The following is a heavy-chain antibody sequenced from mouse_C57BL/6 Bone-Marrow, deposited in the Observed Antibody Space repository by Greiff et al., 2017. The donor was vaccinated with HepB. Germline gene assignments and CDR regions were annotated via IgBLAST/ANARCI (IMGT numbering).Heavy chain of an antibody. V-gene: IGHV14-4*01. CDR3: TTYPDAY. Sequence: VQLQQSGAELVRPGASVKLSCTASGFNITDDYMHWVKQRPEQGLEWIGWIDPENGDTEYDAKFQGKATITADTSSNTAFMQLSSLTSEDAAVYYCTTYPDAYWGQGTLVTVSA. J-gene: IGHJ3*01. CDR2: IDPENGDT. CDR1: GFNITDDY.